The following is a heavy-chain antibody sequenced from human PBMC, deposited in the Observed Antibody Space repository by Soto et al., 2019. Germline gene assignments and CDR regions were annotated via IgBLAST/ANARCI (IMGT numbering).Heavy chain of an antibody. CDR3: VREFAYGDY. CDR2: ISGTSIST. J-gene: IGHJ4*02. CDR1: GFTFSNYN. D-gene: IGHD4-17*01. Sequence: EVHLVESWGGLVTPGGSLRLSCEGSGFTFSNYNMNWVRQAPGEGLEWVSSISGTSISTRYADSVQGRFTISRDNAKRSPYLQMNSLTPEDTAIYYCVREFAYGDYWGQGILVTVSS. V-gene: IGHV3-21*01.